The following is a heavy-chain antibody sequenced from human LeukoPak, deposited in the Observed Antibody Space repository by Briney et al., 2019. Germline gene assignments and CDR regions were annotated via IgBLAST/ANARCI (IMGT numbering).Heavy chain of an antibody. Sequence: ASVKVSCEVSGYTLTELSMHWVRQAPGKGLEWMGGIIPIFGTANYAQKFQGRVTITADESTSTAYMELSSLRSEDTAVYYCARGERWLQDTSFDYWGQGTLVTVSS. D-gene: IGHD5-24*01. CDR3: ARGERWLQDTSFDY. CDR2: IIPIFGTA. V-gene: IGHV1-69*13. CDR1: GYTLTELS. J-gene: IGHJ4*02.